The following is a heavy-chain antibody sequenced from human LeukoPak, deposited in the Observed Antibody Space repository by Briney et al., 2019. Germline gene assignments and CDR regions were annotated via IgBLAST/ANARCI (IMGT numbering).Heavy chain of an antibody. CDR1: GYTFTSYG. CDR2: ISAYNGNT. Sequence: ASVKVSCKASGYTFTSYGISWVRQAPGQGLEWMGWISAYNGNTNYAQKLPGRATMTTDTSTSTAYMELRSLRSDDTAVYYCARDPYYYDSSGYYRPEGAFDIWGQGTMVTVSS. D-gene: IGHD3-22*01. CDR3: ARDPYYYDSSGYYRPEGAFDI. J-gene: IGHJ3*02. V-gene: IGHV1-18*01.